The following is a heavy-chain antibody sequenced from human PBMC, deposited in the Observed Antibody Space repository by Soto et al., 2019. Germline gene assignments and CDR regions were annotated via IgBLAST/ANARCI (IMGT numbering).Heavy chain of an antibody. CDR3: ARDLIAAAGTWSSGYYFDTRFDY. J-gene: IGHJ4*02. D-gene: IGHD6-13*01. Sequence: GASVKVSCKASGYTFTSYGISWVRQAPGQGLEWMGWISAYNGNTNYAQKLQGRVTMTTDTSTSTAYMELRSLRSDDTAVYYCARDLIAAAGTWSSGYYFDTRFDYWGQGTLVTVSS. V-gene: IGHV1-18*01. CDR1: GYTFTSYG. CDR2: ISAYNGNT.